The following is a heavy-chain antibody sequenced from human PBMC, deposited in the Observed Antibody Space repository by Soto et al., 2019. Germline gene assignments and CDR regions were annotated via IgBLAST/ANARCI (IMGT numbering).Heavy chain of an antibody. D-gene: IGHD2-8*01. CDR1: GYTFTSYG. J-gene: IGHJ6*02. CDR3: GTDRAYGCTNGGCDLAEGDGMDV. CDR2: ISAYNGNT. Sequence: QVQLVQSGAEVKKPGASVKVSCKASGYTFTSYGISWVRQAPGQGLEWMGWISAYNGNTNYAQKLQGRVTMTTDTSTSEAYMELRSLSTDDTGGYYCGTDRAYGCTNGGCDLAEGDGMDVGGQGTTVSVS. V-gene: IGHV1-18*01.